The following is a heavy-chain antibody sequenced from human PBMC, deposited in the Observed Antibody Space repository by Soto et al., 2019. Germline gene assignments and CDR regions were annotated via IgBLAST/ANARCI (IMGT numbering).Heavy chain of an antibody. CDR2: IYSGGST. V-gene: IGHV3-66*01. J-gene: IGHJ4*02. Sequence: EVQLVESGGGLVQPGGSLRLSCAASGFTVSSNYMSWVRQAPGKGLEWVSVIYSGGSTYYADSVKGRFTISRDNSNNTLYLQMNSLRAEDTAVYYCARDQYCSSTSCYDGWGQGTLVTVSS. CDR3: ARDQYCSSTSCYDG. CDR1: GFTVSSNY. D-gene: IGHD2-2*01.